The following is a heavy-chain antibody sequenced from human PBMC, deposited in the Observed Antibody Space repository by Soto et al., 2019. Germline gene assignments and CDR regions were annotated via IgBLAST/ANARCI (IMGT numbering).Heavy chain of an antibody. V-gene: IGHV4-4*02. CDR3: ARGLGWFGESPRCYFDY. CDR1: GGSISSSNW. J-gene: IGHJ4*02. CDR2: IYHSGST. Sequence: KASETLSLTCAVSGGSISSSNWWSWVRQPPGKGLEWIGEIYHSGSTNYNPSLKSRVTISVDKSKNQFSLKLSSVTAADTAVYYCARGLGWFGESPRCYFDYWGQGTLVTVSS. D-gene: IGHD3-10*01.